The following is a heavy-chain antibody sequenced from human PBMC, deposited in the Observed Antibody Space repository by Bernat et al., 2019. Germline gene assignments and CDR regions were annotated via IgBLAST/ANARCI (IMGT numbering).Heavy chain of an antibody. Sequence: QVQLVQSGAEVKKPGSSVKVSCKASGGTFSNYVVNWVRQAPGQGLEWMGGITPIFRRPNYAQKFQGRVTMTRDTSISTAYMELSRLRSDDTAVYYCARVRCSSTSCYFPWFDPWGQGTLVTVSS. J-gene: IGHJ5*02. D-gene: IGHD2-2*01. CDR3: ARVRCSSTSCYFPWFDP. V-gene: IGHV1-69*06. CDR2: ITPIFRRP. CDR1: GGTFSNYV.